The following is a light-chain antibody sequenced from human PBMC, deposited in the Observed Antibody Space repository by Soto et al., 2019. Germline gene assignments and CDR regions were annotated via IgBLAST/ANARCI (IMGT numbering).Light chain of an antibody. CDR2: GAS. CDR1: QSVSTN. Sequence: EIVMTQSPGTLSLSPGERATLSCRASQSVSTNLAWYQQIPGQAPRLLLYGASTRATGIPARFSGSGSGTEFTLAISSLQSEDFAVYYCQHYNDWPQTFGLGTKVEIK. J-gene: IGKJ1*01. V-gene: IGKV3-15*01. CDR3: QHYNDWPQT.